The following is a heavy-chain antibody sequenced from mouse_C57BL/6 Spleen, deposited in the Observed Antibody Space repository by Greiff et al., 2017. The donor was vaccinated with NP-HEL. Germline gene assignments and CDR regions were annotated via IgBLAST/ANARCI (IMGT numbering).Heavy chain of an antibody. Sequence: EVMLVESGGGLVKPGGSLKLSCAATGFTFSSYTMSWVRQTPETRLEWVATISGGGGNTYYPDSVKGRFTISRDNAKNTLYLQMSSLRSEDTALYYCARHPVVANWYFDVWGTGTTVTVSS. J-gene: IGHJ1*03. V-gene: IGHV5-9*01. CDR3: ARHPVVANWYFDV. CDR1: GFTFSSYT. CDR2: ISGGGGNT. D-gene: IGHD1-1*01.